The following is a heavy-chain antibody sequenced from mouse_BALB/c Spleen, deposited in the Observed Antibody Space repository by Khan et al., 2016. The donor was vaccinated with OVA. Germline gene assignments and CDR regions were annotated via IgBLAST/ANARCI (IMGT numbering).Heavy chain of an antibody. CDR2: ISSLAYST. J-gene: IGHJ3*01. Sequence: EVELVESGGGLVQPGGSRKLSCAASEFTFSDYGMAWVRQDPGKGPEWVAFISSLAYSTNYAEIVKGRFTITRENAKNTVYLEMSSLRSEDTARSYCERGGFAYWGQGTLVTVSA. V-gene: IGHV5-15*02. CDR1: EFTFSDYG. CDR3: ERGGFAY.